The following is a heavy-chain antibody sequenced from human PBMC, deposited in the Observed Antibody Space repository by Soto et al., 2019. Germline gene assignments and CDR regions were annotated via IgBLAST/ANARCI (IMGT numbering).Heavy chain of an antibody. CDR2: IYYSGST. V-gene: IGHV4-31*03. D-gene: IGHD3-3*01. CDR1: GGSISSGGYY. J-gene: IGHJ4*02. Sequence: PSETLSLTCTVSGGSISSGGYYWSWIRQHPGKGLEWIGYIYYSGSTYYNPSLKSRVTISVDTSKNQFSLKLSSVTAADTAVYYCAREIFGVVSRPSRYFDYWGQGTLVTVSS. CDR3: AREIFGVVSRPSRYFDY.